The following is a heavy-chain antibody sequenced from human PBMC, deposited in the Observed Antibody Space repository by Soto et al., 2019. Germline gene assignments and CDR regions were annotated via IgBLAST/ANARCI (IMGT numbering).Heavy chain of an antibody. CDR3: AKIKGAMTFLHFDT. V-gene: IGHV3-23*01. D-gene: IGHD3-16*01. CDR2: LTETGGST. J-gene: IGHJ4*02. CDR1: TCNFKDYA. Sequence: GGSLRLSCVGSTCNFKDYAMAWGRRAPGKGLEWVSALTETGGSTYYAAAVKGRFTISRDKSRNTVYLHMDRLRVAATAVYCCAKIKGAMTFLHFDTWGQGTQVTVSS.